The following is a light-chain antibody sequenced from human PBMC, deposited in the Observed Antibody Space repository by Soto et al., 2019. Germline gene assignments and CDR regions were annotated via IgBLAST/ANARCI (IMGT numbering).Light chain of an antibody. CDR1: SSDVGGYNY. CDR3: SSYTSSSTYVA. J-gene: IGLJ2*01. CDR2: DVI. Sequence: QSALTQPASVSGSPGQSITISCTGTSSDVGGYNYVSWYQQHPGKAPKLMIYDVINRPSGVSNRFSGSKSGNSASLTISGLQAEDEADYYCSSYTSSSTYVAFGGGTKVTVL. V-gene: IGLV2-14*03.